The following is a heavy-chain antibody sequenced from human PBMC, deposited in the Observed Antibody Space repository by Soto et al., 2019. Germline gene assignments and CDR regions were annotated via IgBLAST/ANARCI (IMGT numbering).Heavy chain of an antibody. CDR3: AHRLRNRASSGWYKVADWFDP. D-gene: IGHD6-19*01. Sequence: QITLKESGPTLVKPTQTLTLTCTFSGFSLSTSGVGVGWIRQPPGKALEWLALIYWDDDKRYSPSLKSRLTITKYTAKXXVXLRXNNMDPVDTATYYCAHRLRNRASSGWYKVADWFDPWGQGTLVTVSS. CDR2: IYWDDDK. CDR1: GFSLSTSGVG. V-gene: IGHV2-5*02. J-gene: IGHJ5*02.